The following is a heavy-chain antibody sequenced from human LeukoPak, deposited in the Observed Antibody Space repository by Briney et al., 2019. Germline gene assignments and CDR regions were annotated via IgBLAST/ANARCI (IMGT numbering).Heavy chain of an antibody. J-gene: IGHJ3*02. CDR1: GGSISSYY. V-gene: IGHV4-59*01. CDR3: VRERPALTLRAFDI. D-gene: IGHD3-9*01. Sequence: PSETLSLTCTVSGGSISSYYWSWIRQPPGKGLEWIGYIYYSGSTNYNPSLKSRVTISVDTSNNQFSLKLSSVTAADTAVYYCVRERPALTLRAFDIWGQGTMVTVSS. CDR2: IYYSGST.